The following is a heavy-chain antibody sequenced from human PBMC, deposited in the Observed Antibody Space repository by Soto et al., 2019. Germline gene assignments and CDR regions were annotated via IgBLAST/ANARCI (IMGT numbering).Heavy chain of an antibody. D-gene: IGHD3-10*01. Sequence: LTCAVYGGSFSGYYWSWIRQPPGKGLEWIGEINHSGSTNYNPSLKSRVTISVDTSKNQFSLKLSSVTAADTAVYYCARVPYGSGSYSPADDAFDIWGQGTMVTVSS. CDR3: ARVPYGSGSYSPADDAFDI. CDR2: INHSGST. CDR1: GGSFSGYY. J-gene: IGHJ3*02. V-gene: IGHV4-34*01.